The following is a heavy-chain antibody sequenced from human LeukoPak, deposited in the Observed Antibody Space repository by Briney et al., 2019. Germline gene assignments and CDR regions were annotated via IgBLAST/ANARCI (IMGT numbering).Heavy chain of an antibody. Sequence: PGGSLRLSCAASGFTFSSYSMNWVRQAPGKGLEWVSYISSSSSTIYYADSVKGRFTISRDNAKNSLYLQMNSLRAEDTAVYYCARGGSGWFYWFDPWGQGTLVTVSS. D-gene: IGHD6-19*01. CDR3: ARGGSGWFYWFDP. CDR2: ISSSSSTI. V-gene: IGHV3-48*01. J-gene: IGHJ5*02. CDR1: GFTFSSYS.